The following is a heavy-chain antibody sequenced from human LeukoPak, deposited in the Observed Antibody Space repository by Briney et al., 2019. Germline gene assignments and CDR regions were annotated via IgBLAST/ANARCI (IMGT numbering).Heavy chain of an antibody. CDR3: AREVVGYGERLFDY. Sequence: GGSLRLSCAASGFTFSSYSMNWVRQAPGKGLEWVSYISSSSSTIYYADSVKGRFTISRDNAKNSLYLQMNSLRAEDTAVYYCAREVVGYGERLFDYWGQGTLVTVSS. J-gene: IGHJ4*02. CDR2: ISSSSSTI. D-gene: IGHD4-17*01. CDR1: GFTFSSYS. V-gene: IGHV3-48*04.